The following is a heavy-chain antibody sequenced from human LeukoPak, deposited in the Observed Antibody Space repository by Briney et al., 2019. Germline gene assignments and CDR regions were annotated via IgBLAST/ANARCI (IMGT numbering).Heavy chain of an antibody. V-gene: IGHV4-39*01. CDR3: ARSALWFGESHYFDY. CDR1: GGSISSSSYY. Sequence: ASETLSLTCTVSGGSISSSSYYWGWIRQPPGKGLEWIGSIYYSGSTYYNPSLKSRVTISVDTSKNQFSLKLSSVTAADTAVYYCARSALWFGESHYFDYWGQGTLVTVSS. D-gene: IGHD3-10*01. J-gene: IGHJ4*02. CDR2: IYYSGST.